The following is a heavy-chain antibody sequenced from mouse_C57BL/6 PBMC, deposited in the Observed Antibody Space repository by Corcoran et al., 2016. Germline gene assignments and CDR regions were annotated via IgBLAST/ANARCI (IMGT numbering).Heavy chain of an antibody. Sequence: EVQLQQSGPELVKPGASVKISCKASGYTFTDYYMNWVKQSHGKSLDWIGDINPNNGGTSYNQKFKGKATLTVDKSSSTAYMELRSLTSEDSAVYYCARGSSGYFYYYAMDYWGQGTSVTVSS. V-gene: IGHV1-26*01. CDR1: GYTFTDYY. CDR3: ARGSSGYFYYYAMDY. J-gene: IGHJ4*01. CDR2: INPNNGGT. D-gene: IGHD3-2*02.